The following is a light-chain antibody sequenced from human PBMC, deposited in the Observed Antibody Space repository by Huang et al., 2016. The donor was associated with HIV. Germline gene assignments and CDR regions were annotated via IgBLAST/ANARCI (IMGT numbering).Light chain of an antibody. V-gene: IGKV1-27*01. CDR1: QDISNY. Sequence: DIQMTQSPSSLSASQGDRVTITCRASQDISNYLAWYQQKPGRVPTVLFYAASILHSGAPSRFSGTGSGTDFTLVISSQQPEDVATYYCQNYRSDPLTFGGGTKVEIK. J-gene: IGKJ4*01. CDR2: AAS. CDR3: QNYRSDPLT.